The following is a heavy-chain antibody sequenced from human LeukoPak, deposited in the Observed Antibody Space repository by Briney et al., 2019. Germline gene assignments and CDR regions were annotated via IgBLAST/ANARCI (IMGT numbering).Heavy chain of an antibody. CDR3: ARDSSGYYTFDY. D-gene: IGHD3-22*01. CDR1: AFTFTNYA. CDR2: ISYDRNNQ. J-gene: IGHJ4*02. V-gene: IGHV3-30*01. Sequence: SLRLSCAAPAFTFTNYAMHWVRHAPGNGLDSPAVISYDRNNQSHADSVKGRFTISRDNSKNTLYLQMNSLRAEDTAVYYCARDSSGYYTFDYWGQGTLVTVSS.